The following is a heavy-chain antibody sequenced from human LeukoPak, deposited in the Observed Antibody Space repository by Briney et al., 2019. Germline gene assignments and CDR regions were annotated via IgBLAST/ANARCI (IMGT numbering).Heavy chain of an antibody. CDR3: ARPGRDLEWVDYYYGMDV. CDR2: IIPILGIA. CDR1: GGTFSSYA. D-gene: IGHD3-3*01. V-gene: IGHV1-69*04. J-gene: IGHJ6*02. Sequence: GSSVKVSFKASGGTFSSYAISWVRQAPGQGLEWMGRIIPILGIANYAQKFQGRVTITADKSTSTACMELSSLRSEDTAVYYCARPGRDLEWVDYYYGMDVWGQGTTVTVSS.